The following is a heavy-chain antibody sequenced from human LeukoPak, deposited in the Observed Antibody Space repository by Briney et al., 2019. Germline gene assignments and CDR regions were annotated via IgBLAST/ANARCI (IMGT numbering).Heavy chain of an antibody. CDR3: ARERAEGASSDMSTFYFDS. J-gene: IGHJ4*02. V-gene: IGHV1-69*01. D-gene: IGHD3-22*01. Sequence: SVGVSCKAPGGSFSTCPMNWVRQAPGQGLEWMGGIVPFSGTTNYAQKFQGRVTITADETTTTAYMELSSLRSEDTAMYYCARERAEGASSDMSTFYFDSWGQGTLVTVSS. CDR1: GGSFSTCP. CDR2: IVPFSGTT.